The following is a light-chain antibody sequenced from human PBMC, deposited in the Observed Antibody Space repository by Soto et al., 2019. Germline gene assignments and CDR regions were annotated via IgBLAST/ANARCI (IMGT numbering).Light chain of an antibody. CDR1: QSVSSR. Sequence: EIVMSKSPAPLSVSTGERVTLSFRASQSVSSRLAWYHQKPGQSPRLLIYGASTRATGIPARFSGSGSGTEFTLTISSLQSEDFGLYYCVQYNNFWTFGQGTKVDI. V-gene: IGKV3-15*01. CDR2: GAS. J-gene: IGKJ1*01. CDR3: VQYNNFWT.